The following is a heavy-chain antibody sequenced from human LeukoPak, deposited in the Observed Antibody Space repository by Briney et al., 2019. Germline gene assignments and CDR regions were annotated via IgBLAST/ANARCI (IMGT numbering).Heavy chain of an antibody. V-gene: IGHV3-30*02. J-gene: IGHJ3*02. D-gene: IGHD3-22*01. CDR2: ITYDGSNK. CDR3: AKVISGLSAFDI. Sequence: PGGSLRLSCATSGFTFRGFGMHWVRQAPGKGLEWVTFITYDGSNKYYADSVKGRFTISRDNSKNTLYLQMNSLRTEDTALYYCAKVISGLSAFDIWGQGTMVSVSS. CDR1: GFTFRGFG.